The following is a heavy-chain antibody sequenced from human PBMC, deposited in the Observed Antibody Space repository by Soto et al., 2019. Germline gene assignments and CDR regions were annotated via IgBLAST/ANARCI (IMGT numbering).Heavy chain of an antibody. Sequence: ESLKISCKGSGYSFTSYWIGWVRQMPGKGLEWMGIIYPGDSDTRYSPSFQGQVTISADKSIRSAYLRWTSLKASDTGMYYCAVWYYSDSSGYKGYYFDYWGQGTLVTVSS. CDR2: IYPGDSDT. D-gene: IGHD3-22*01. V-gene: IGHV5-51*01. CDR3: AVWYYSDSSGYKGYYFDY. CDR1: GYSFTSYW. J-gene: IGHJ4*02.